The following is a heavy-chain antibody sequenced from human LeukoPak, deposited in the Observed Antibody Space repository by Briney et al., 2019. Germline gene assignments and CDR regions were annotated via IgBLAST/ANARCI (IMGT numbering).Heavy chain of an antibody. V-gene: IGHV4-34*01. Sequence: PSETLSLTCAVYGGSFSGYYWSWIRQPPGKGLEWIGEINHSGSTNYNPSLKSRVTISVDTSKNQFSLKLSSVTAADTAVYYCARRRIVVVPAALNWFDPWGQGTLVTLSS. D-gene: IGHD2-2*01. CDR1: GGSFSGYY. CDR2: INHSGST. CDR3: ARRRIVVVPAALNWFDP. J-gene: IGHJ5*02.